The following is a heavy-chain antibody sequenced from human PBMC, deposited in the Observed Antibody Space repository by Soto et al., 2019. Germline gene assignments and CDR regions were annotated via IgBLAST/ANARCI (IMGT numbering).Heavy chain of an antibody. Sequence: SETLSLTCTVSGDSISRGFYYWSWIRQHPGKGLEWIGNIYHTGSTDFNPSLKSRLTMSVDTSKNQVSLRLTSVTAADTAVYYCARAYDYRDPRDALDTWGPGTMVTVSS. CDR3: ARAYDYRDPRDALDT. CDR1: GDSISRGFYY. V-gene: IGHV4-31*03. J-gene: IGHJ3*02. D-gene: IGHD4-17*01. CDR2: IYHTGST.